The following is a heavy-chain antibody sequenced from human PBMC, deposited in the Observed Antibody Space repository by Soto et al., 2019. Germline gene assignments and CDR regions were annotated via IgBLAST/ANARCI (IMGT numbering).Heavy chain of an antibody. CDR2: IIPIFGTA. Sequence: SVKVSCKASGGTFSSYAISWVRQAPGQGLEWMGGIIPIFGTANYAQKFQGRVTITADESTSTAYMELSSLRSEDTAVYYCARDLYGSGSYSDYWGQGTLVTVSS. V-gene: IGHV1-69*13. J-gene: IGHJ4*02. CDR1: GGTFSSYA. D-gene: IGHD3-10*01. CDR3: ARDLYGSGSYSDY.